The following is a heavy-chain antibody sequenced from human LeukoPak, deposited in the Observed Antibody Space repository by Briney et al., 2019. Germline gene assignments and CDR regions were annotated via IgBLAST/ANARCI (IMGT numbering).Heavy chain of an antibody. CDR3: ARWAHRWFDP. Sequence: SETLPLTCTVSGGSISSYYWSWIRQPAGKGLEWIGRIYTSGSTNYNPSLKSRVTISVDTSKNQFSLKLSSVTAADAAVYYCARWAHRWFDPWGQGTLVTVSS. CDR2: IYTSGST. V-gene: IGHV4-4*07. J-gene: IGHJ5*02. CDR1: GGSISSYY.